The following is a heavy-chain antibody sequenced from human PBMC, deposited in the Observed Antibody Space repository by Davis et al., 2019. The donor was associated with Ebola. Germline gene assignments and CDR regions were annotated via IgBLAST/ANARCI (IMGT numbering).Heavy chain of an antibody. CDR2: IWYDGSTK. V-gene: IGHV3-33*01. J-gene: IGHJ6*02. CDR3: AREEYYYYYGLDV. Sequence: PGGSLRLSCAASGFTFSRYGMHWVRQAPGKGLEWVAVIWYDGSTKYYADSVKGRFTISRDNSKNTLYLQMNSLRAEDTAVYYCAREEYYYYYGLDVWGQGTTVTVSS. CDR1: GFTFSRYG.